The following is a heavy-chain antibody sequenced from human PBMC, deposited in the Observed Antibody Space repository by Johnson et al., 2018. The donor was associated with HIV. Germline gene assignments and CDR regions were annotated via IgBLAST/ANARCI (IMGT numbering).Heavy chain of an antibody. J-gene: IGHJ3*02. CDR1: GFTFSTYA. Sequence: EMQLVESGGGLVQPGGSLRLSCEASGFTFSTYAMSWVRQAPGKGLEWVSYISSSGSTIYYADSVKGRFTISRDNAKNSLYLQMNSLRAEDTAVYYCARDLRDIVVPDAFDIWGQGTMVTVSS. CDR2: ISSSGSTI. CDR3: ARDLRDIVVPDAFDI. V-gene: IGHV3-48*04. D-gene: IGHD5-12*01.